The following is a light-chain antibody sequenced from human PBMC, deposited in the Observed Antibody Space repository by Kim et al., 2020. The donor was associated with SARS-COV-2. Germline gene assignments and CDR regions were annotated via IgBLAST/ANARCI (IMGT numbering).Light chain of an antibody. CDR3: CSYAGSYTYV. V-gene: IGLV2-11*01. Sequence: QPALPQPRSMSGAPGQSVTISCTGTNSDHVSWYQQHPGKAPKFLIYDVNKRPSGVPDRFSGSKSGSTASLTISGLQADDEADYFCCSYAGSYTYV. J-gene: IGLJ1*01. CDR1: NSDH. CDR2: DVN.